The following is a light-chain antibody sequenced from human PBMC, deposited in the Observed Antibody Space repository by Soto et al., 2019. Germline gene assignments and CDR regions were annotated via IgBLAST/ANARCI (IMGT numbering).Light chain of an antibody. CDR1: QRISSR. V-gene: IGKV1-5*03. CDR3: QQYNSYSRT. J-gene: IGKJ1*01. Sequence: DIQMTQSPSTLSASVGDRVTVTCRASQRISSRLAWYQQKPGKAPKLLIYKASSLETGVPPRFSGSGSGTEFTLTISSLQPDDFATYYCQQYNSYSRTFGQGTKVDI. CDR2: KAS.